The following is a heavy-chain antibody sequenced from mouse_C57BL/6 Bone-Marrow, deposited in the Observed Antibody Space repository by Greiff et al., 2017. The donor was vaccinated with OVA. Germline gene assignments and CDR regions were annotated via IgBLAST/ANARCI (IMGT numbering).Heavy chain of an antibody. CDR3: ARYWAEYYFDY. J-gene: IGHJ2*01. Sequence: VQLKPSAAALVKPGASVQISCKVSGYTFTDPTIHWMKQRPEQGLEWIGYIYPRDGSTKYNEKFKGKATLTADKSSSTAYMQLNSLTSEDSAVYFCARYWAEYYFDYWGQGTTLTVSS. D-gene: IGHD4-1*01. CDR2: IYPRDGST. V-gene: IGHV1-78*01. CDR1: GYTFTDPT.